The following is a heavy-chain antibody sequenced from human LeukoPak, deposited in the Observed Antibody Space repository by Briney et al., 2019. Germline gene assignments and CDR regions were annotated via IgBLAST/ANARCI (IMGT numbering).Heavy chain of an antibody. V-gene: IGHV4-4*07. CDR3: ARDTALWTFDI. CDR2: IYTSGSTINNPSLKNT. J-gene: IGHJ3*02. D-gene: IGHD2-21*02. Sequence: SETLSLTCTVSGGSISSYYWTWIRQPAGKGLEWIGRIYTSGSTINNPSLKNTNYNPSLKSRLTMSVDRSKNQFSLKMTSVTAADTAMYYCARDTALWTFDIWGQGTMVTVSS. CDR1: GGSISSYY.